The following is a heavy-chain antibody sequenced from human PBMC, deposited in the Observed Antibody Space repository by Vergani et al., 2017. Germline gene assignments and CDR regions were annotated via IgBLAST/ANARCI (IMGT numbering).Heavy chain of an antibody. D-gene: IGHD1-1*01. CDR2: ISGRGGRT. Sequence: EVQLLESGGGVVQPGGSLRLSCAASGFTFSSYAMSWVRQAPGKGLEWVSAISGRGGRTYYADSVKGRFTISRDNSKNTLYLEMNSLRAEDTAVYYCAKRTAYYYYGMDVWGEGTTVTVSS. V-gene: IGHV3-23*01. CDR3: AKRTAYYYYGMDV. J-gene: IGHJ6*04. CDR1: GFTFSSYA.